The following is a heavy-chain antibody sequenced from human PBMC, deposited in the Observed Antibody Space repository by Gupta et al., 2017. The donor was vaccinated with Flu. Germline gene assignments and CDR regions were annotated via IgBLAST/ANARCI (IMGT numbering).Heavy chain of an antibody. CDR3: VRDQREYCSGGECYPQILDF. CDR1: GFLFSYYG. V-gene: IGHV3-30*03. D-gene: IGHD2-8*02. CDR2: ISYDGTYK. Sequence: QVQLVESGGGVVQPGRSLRLPGAASGFLFSYYGLHWVRQAPGKGLEWVAVISYDGTYKYYGESVRGRFAISRDNSKNTLYLQMNSLRPEDTAVYYCVRDQREYCSGGECYPQILDFWGQGSLITVSP. J-gene: IGHJ4*02.